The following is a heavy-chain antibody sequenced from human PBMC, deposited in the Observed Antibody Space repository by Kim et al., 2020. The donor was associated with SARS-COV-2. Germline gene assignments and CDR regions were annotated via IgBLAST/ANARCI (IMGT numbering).Heavy chain of an antibody. CDR3: ARGVSDY. J-gene: IGHJ4*02. V-gene: IGHV1-18*01. Sequence: YNGNTNYAQKLQGRVTMTTDTSTSTAYMELRSLRSDDTAVYYCARGVSDYWGQGTLVTVSS. CDR2: YNGNT.